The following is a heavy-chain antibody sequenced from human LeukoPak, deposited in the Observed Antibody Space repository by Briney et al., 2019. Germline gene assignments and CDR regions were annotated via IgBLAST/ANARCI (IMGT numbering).Heavy chain of an antibody. CDR3: ARWDYDFWSGYSAVYYGMDV. CDR2: IYCSGST. Sequence: SQTLSLTCTVSGGSISSGGYYWSWIRQHPGKGLEWIGYIYCSGSTYYNPSLKSRVTISVDTSKNPFSLKLSSVTAADTAVYYCARWDYDFWSGYSAVYYGMDVWGQGTTVTVSS. CDR1: GGSISSGGYY. V-gene: IGHV4-31*03. J-gene: IGHJ6*02. D-gene: IGHD3-3*01.